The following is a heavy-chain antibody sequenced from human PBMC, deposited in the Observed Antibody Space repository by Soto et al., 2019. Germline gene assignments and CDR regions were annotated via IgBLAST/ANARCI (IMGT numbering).Heavy chain of an antibody. J-gene: IGHJ4*02. Sequence: PGGSPRLSCAAPWFTFCSYALSWVPPAPGKGLDWVSAISGSGGSTYYADSVKGRFTISRDNSKNTLYLQMNSLRAEDTAVYYCAKDKGDIVVVPAAMLPFDYWGRGTLVTVSS. V-gene: IGHV3-23*01. CDR2: ISGSGGST. D-gene: IGHD2-2*01. CDR3: AKDKGDIVVVPAAMLPFDY. CDR1: WFTFCSYA.